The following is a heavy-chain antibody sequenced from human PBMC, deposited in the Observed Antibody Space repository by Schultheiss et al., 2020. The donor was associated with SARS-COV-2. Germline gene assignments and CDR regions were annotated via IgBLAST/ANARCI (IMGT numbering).Heavy chain of an antibody. CDR3: AIEGRLVATNDY. D-gene: IGHD5-12*01. J-gene: IGHJ4*02. Sequence: ASVKVSCKASGYTFTSYDINWVRQATGQGLEWMGWMNPNSGNTGYAQKFQGRVTMTRNTSISTAYMELSSLRSEDTAVYYCAIEGRLVATNDYWGQGTLVTVSS. CDR2: MNPNSGNT. V-gene: IGHV1-8*01. CDR1: GYTFTSYD.